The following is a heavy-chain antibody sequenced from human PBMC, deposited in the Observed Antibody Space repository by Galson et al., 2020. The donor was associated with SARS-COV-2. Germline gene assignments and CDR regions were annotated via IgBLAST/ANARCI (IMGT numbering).Heavy chain of an antibody. CDR3: ARERLEY. CDR2: IRSSSGTI. V-gene: IGHV3-48*04. J-gene: IGHJ4*02. Sequence: GGSLRLSCAASGFTFSSYTMNWVRQAPVKGLALVAYIRSSSGTIYYADSVKGRFTISRDNAKNSLYLQLNRLRVEDTAVYYCARERLEYWGQGTLVTVSS. D-gene: IGHD1-1*01. CDR1: GFTFSSYT.